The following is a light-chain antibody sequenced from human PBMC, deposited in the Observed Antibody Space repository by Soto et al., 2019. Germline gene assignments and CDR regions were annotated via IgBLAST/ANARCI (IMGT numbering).Light chain of an antibody. Sequence: IQMTQSASTLSASVGDRVTTSCLASQSIRDWLAWYQQKPGKVPKRLIYAASSLQSGVPSRFSGSRSGTECTLTISSLQPEDVSTYYCLQHNSYPLTLGQGTKVDIK. CDR3: LQHNSYPLT. V-gene: IGKV1-17*01. CDR1: QSIRDW. J-gene: IGKJ1*01. CDR2: AAS.